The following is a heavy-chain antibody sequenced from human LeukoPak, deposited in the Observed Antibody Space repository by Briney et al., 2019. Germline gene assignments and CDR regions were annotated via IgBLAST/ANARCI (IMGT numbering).Heavy chain of an antibody. CDR1: GYTLTKLS. Sequence: ASVKVSCKVSGYTLTKLSMHWVRQAPGKGLDWMGGFDPEDGEIIYAQKFQDRVTMTEDTSTDTAYMELSSLRSDDTAVYYCATEKDDSSGYYYFDYWGQGTLVTVSS. CDR3: ATEKDDSSGYYYFDY. CDR2: FDPEDGEI. D-gene: IGHD3-22*01. J-gene: IGHJ4*02. V-gene: IGHV1-24*01.